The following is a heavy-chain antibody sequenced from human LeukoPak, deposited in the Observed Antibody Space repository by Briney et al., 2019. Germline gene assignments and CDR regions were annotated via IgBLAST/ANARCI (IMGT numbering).Heavy chain of an antibody. CDR1: GFTFSSYW. CDR2: INSDGTST. V-gene: IGHV3-74*01. CDR3: ARATYSTYPNDY. J-gene: IGHJ4*02. Sequence: GGSLRLSCAASGFTFSSYWMHWVRQAPGKGLVWVSRINSDGTSTSYADSVKGRFTISRDNAKNTLYLQMNGLRAEDTAVYYCARATYSTYPNDYWGQGTLVTVSS. D-gene: IGHD4-11*01.